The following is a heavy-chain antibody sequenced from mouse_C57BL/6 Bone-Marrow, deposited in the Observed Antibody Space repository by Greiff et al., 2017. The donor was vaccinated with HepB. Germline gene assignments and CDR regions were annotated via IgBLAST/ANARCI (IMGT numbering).Heavy chain of an antibody. J-gene: IGHJ1*03. CDR3: ARAYGNHGYFDV. Sequence: EVKLQESVAELVRPGASVKLSCTASGFNIKNTYMHWVKQRPEQGLEWIGRIDPANGNTKYAPKFQGKATITADTSSNTSYMQLRSLTSEDTAIYYCARAYGNHGYFDVWGTGTTVTVSS. V-gene: IGHV14-3*01. D-gene: IGHD2-1*01. CDR1: GFNIKNTY. CDR2: IDPANGNT.